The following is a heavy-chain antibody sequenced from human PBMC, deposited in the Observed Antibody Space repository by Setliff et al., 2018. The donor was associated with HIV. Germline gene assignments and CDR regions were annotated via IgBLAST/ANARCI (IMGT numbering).Heavy chain of an antibody. D-gene: IGHD6-19*01. J-gene: IGHJ4*02. CDR3: AAVFTGVPGRSLDH. CDR2: ISSSGSYI. CDR1: GFTFITST. Sequence: PGESLKISCVVSGFTFITSTMNWVRQAPGKGLEWVASISSSGSYIHYADSVKGRFSISRDNAKNSLSLQMSSLRVEDTAVYYCAAVFTGVPGRSLDHWGQGTLVTVSS. V-gene: IGHV3-21*01.